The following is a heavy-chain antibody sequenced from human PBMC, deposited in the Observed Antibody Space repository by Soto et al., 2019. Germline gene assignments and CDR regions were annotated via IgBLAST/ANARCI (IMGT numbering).Heavy chain of an antibody. Sequence: PGGSLRLSCAASGFTFSSYAMSWVRQAPGKGLEWVSAISGSGGSTYYADSVKGRFTISRDNSKNTLYLQMNSLRAEDTAVYYCAKVPGVYNWNVDSWEDDYHGEVVCGQGTAVTVS. J-gene: IGHJ6*02. D-gene: IGHD1-20*01. CDR2: ISGSGGST. CDR3: AKVPGVYNWNVDSWEDDYHGEVV. V-gene: IGHV3-23*01. CDR1: GFTFSSYA.